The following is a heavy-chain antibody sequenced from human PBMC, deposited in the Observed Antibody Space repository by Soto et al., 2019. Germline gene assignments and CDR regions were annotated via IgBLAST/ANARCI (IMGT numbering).Heavy chain of an antibody. CDR1: GFTFFTYA. Sequence: GGSLRLSCAASGFTFFTYAMSWVRQAPGKGPEWVSSITDSGDSTYYADSVKGRFTISRDNSKNTLYLQMNRLRAEDTAVYYCAKEPEGYWGQGTLVTVSS. CDR3: AKEPEGY. J-gene: IGHJ4*02. V-gene: IGHV3-23*01. CDR2: ITDSGDST.